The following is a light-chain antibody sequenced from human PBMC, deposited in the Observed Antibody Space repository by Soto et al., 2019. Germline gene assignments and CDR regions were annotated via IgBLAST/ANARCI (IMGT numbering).Light chain of an antibody. V-gene: IGKV3-11*01. CDR3: QHRSTGPGT. J-gene: IGKJ1*01. CDR1: LSGNKY. Sequence: EIVLTQSPATLALSPGERATLSCRAGLSGNKYLAWYQQKPGQAPRTLRWAASNTATGIPPRFSGCGCATGFTITSSGLSAEDTVVYYRQHRSTGPGTFGQGTKVVIK. CDR2: AAS.